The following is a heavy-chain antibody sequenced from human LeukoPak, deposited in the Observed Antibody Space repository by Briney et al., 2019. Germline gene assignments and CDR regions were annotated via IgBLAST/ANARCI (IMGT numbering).Heavy chain of an antibody. V-gene: IGHV3-23*01. CDR3: AKGLAVAGHFDY. CDR2: ISGSGGST. CDR1: GFTFSSHD. D-gene: IGHD6-19*01. J-gene: IGHJ4*02. Sequence: GGSLRLSCAASGFTFSSHDMSWVRQAPGKGLEWVSAISGSGGSTYYADSVKGRFTISRDKSKNTLYLQMNSLEAEDKAVYYCAKGLAVAGHFDYWGQGTLVTVSS.